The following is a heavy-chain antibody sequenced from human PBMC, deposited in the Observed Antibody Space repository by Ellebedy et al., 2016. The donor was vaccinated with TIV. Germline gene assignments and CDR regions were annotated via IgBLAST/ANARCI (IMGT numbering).Heavy chain of an antibody. J-gene: IGHJ6*02. CDR1: GFTFSMYD. V-gene: IGHV3-48*03. CDR3: GRARERGYFAYYYYGMDV. D-gene: IGHD5-18*01. CDR2: ISSSGTNI. Sequence: GESLKISCAASGFTFSMYDMNWARQAPGKGLEWVAHISSSGTNIYYADSVKGRFTVARDHAKNSMYLQMNSLRGDDTAVYYCGRARERGYFAYYYYGMDVWGQGTTVTVSS.